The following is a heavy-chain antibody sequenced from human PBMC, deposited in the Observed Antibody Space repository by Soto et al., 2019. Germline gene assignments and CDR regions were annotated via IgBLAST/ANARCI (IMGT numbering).Heavy chain of an antibody. V-gene: IGHV3-23*01. CDR2: ISGGGGRT. CDR1: GFTFSSYA. CDR3: EKDANGDYYDSGGCYRLRDDY. D-gene: IGHD3-22*01. Sequence: DVQLLESGGGLVQPGGSLRLSCAASGFTFSSYAMSWVRQAPGKGLEWVSAISGGGGRTYYANSVKGRFTISRDNSKNTLYLQLNSLRAEDTAVYYCEKDANGDYYDSGGCYRLRDDYWGQGTLVTVSS. J-gene: IGHJ4*02.